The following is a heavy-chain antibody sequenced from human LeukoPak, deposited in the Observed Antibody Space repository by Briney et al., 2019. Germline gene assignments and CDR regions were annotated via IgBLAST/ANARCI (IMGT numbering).Heavy chain of an antibody. V-gene: IGHV3-33*01. CDR2: IWYDGSNK. CDR3: ARDIAVTNWFDP. Sequence: GGAPRLSFAAAGFTFHSYGMDWGRPAPSKGVGGVAVIWYDGSNKYYADSVKGRFTISRDNSKNTLYPQMNSLRAEDTAVYYCARDIAVTNWFDPWGQGTLVTVSS. J-gene: IGHJ5*02. CDR1: GFTFHSYG. D-gene: IGHD6-19*01.